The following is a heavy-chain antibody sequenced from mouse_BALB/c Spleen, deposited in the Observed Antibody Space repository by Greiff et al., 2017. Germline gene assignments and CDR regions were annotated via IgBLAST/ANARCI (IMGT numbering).Heavy chain of an antibody. D-gene: IGHD2-3*01. V-gene: IGHV5-9-4*01. J-gene: IGHJ2*01. CDR1: GFTFSSYA. Sequence: EVMLVESGGGLVKPGGSLKLSCAASGFTFSSYAMSWVRQSPEKRLEWVAEISSGGSYTYYPDTVTGRFTISRDNAKNTLYLEMSSLRSEDTAMYYCAREGRLLYFDYWGQGTTLTVSS. CDR3: AREGRLLYFDY. CDR2: ISSGGSYT.